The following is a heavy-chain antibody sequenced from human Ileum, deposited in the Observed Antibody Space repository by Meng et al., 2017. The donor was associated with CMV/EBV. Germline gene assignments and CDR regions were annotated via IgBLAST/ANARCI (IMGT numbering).Heavy chain of an antibody. CDR3: ARGFTGIAAQMGWFDP. J-gene: IGHJ5*02. Sequence: YGRSFRGYYWGWIRQPPGRGLEWIGNINHRGSTNYKPSLTSRVTISVDTSKNQFSMKLSSVTAADTAVYYCARGFTGIAAQMGWFDPWGQGTLVTVSS. V-gene: IGHV4-34*01. CDR2: INHRGST. CDR1: GRSFRGYY. D-gene: IGHD6-13*01.